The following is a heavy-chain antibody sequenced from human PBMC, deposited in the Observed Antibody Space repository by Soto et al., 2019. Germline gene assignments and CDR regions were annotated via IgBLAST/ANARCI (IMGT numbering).Heavy chain of an antibody. Sequence: PSETLSLTCTVSGGSISSFYCNCIRQSPGKGLEWIGYIYSSGTTYYNPSLKSRVTISVDTSKNQFSLNLTSVTAADTAVYYCARGGVRYWLEPWGQETMVTVSS. CDR1: GGSISSFY. V-gene: IGHV4-59*01. CDR3: ARGGVRYWLEP. CDR2: IYSSGTT. J-gene: IGHJ5*02.